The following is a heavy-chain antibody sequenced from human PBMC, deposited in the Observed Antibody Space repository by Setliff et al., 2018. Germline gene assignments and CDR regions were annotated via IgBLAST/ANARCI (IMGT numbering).Heavy chain of an antibody. CDR1: GGSISSGIDY. V-gene: IGHV4-61*09. CDR3: ARGLEGEDYFYYMDV. J-gene: IGHJ6*03. CDR2: IYTSGST. D-gene: IGHD2-21*01. Sequence: SETLSLTCSVSGGSISSGIDYWTWIRQPAGKGLEWIGHIYTSGSTNYHPSLKSRVTISVDTSKNQFSLKLTSVTAADTAVYYCARGLEGEDYFYYMDVWGKGNTVTVS.